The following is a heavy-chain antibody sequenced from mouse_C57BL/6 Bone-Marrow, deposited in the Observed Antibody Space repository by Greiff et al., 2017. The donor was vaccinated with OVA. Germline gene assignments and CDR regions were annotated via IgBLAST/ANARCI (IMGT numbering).Heavy chain of an antibody. D-gene: IGHD2-3*01. CDR2: INSDGGST. CDR1: EYEFPSHD. CDR3: ARHEWLLRGEYYFDY. V-gene: IGHV5-2*01. J-gene: IGHJ2*01. Sequence: EVKLMESGGGLVQPGESLKLSCESNEYEFPSHDMSWVRKTPEKRLELVAAINSDGGSTYYPDTMERRFIISRDNTKKTLYLQMSSLRSEDTALYYCARHEWLLRGEYYFDYWGQGTTLTVSS.